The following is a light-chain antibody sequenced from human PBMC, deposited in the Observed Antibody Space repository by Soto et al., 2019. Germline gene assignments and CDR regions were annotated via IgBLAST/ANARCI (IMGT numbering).Light chain of an antibody. J-gene: IGKJ5*01. CDR2: DAS. V-gene: IGKV1-33*01. CDR3: QQYDNLPPG. CDR1: QDISNY. Sequence: DIQMTQSPSSLFASVGDRVTITCQASQDISNYFNWYQQKPGKAPKLLICDASNLETGVPSRFSGSGSGTDFTFTISSLQPEDIATYYCQQYDNLPPGFGQGTRLEIK.